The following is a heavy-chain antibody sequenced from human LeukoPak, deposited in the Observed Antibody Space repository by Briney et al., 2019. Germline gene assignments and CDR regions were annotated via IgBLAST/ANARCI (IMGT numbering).Heavy chain of an antibody. D-gene: IGHD1-26*01. CDR1: GVTFSNHA. V-gene: IGHV3-30*07. CDR3: ARDALYGWELLRIALDAFDI. CDR2: ISYDGSNK. Sequence: GGSLRLSCAASGVTFSNHALHWVRQAPGKGLEWVAVISYDGSNKYYADSVKGRFTISRDNSKNTLYLQTNSLRAEDTAVYYCARDALYGWELLRIALDAFDIWGQGTMVTVSS. J-gene: IGHJ3*02.